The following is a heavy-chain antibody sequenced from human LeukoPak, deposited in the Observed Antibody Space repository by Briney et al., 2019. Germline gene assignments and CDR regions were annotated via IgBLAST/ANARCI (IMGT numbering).Heavy chain of an antibody. CDR3: ARGAKLDY. D-gene: IGHD4/OR15-4a*01. Sequence: SETLSLTCTVSGGSISSHCWSWIRQHPGKGLEWIGYIYYSGSTYYNPSLKSRVTISVDTSKNQFSLKLSSVTAADTAVYYCARGAKLDYWGQGTLVTVSS. CDR1: GGSISSHC. CDR2: IYYSGST. V-gene: IGHV4-59*06. J-gene: IGHJ4*02.